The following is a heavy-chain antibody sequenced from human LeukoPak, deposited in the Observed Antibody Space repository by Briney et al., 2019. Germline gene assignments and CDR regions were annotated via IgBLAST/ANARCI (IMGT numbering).Heavy chain of an antibody. CDR3: ATFGYNWNLGY. V-gene: IGHV3-74*03. J-gene: IGHJ4*02. CDR1: GFTFSNYY. D-gene: IGHD1-20*01. Sequence: GGSLRLSCAASGFTFSNYYVHWVRQPPGKGLVWVSRINSDGRDTTYVDSVKGRFTISRDNAKNTVYLQMNSLRAEDTAVYYCATFGYNWNLGYWGQGTLVTVSS. CDR2: INSDGRDT.